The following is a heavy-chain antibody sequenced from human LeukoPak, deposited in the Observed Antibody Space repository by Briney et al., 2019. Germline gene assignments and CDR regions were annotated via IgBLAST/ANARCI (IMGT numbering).Heavy chain of an antibody. CDR2: INHSGST. Sequence: SETLSLTCAVYGGSFSGYYWSWIRQPPGKGLEWIGEINHSGSTNYNPSLTSRVTISVDTSKNQFSLKLSSVTAADTAVYYCARLGYGDYAFWGQGTLVTVSS. D-gene: IGHD4-17*01. J-gene: IGHJ4*02. V-gene: IGHV4-34*01. CDR1: GGSFSGYY. CDR3: ARLGYGDYAF.